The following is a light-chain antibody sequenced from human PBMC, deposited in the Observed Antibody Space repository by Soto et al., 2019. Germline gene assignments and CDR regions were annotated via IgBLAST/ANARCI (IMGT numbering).Light chain of an antibody. CDR1: SSDVGGYNY. CDR2: DVS. Sequence: QSVLTQPASVSGSPGQSITISCTGTSSDVGGYNYVSWYQQHQGKAPKLMIYDVSNRPSGVSNRFSGSKSGNTASLTISGLQAEDEADYYCSSYTSSSTWVFGGGTKLTVL. CDR3: SSYTSSSTWV. J-gene: IGLJ3*02. V-gene: IGLV2-14*01.